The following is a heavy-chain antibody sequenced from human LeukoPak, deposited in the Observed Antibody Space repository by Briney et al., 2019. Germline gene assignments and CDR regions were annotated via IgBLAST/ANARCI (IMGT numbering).Heavy chain of an antibody. J-gene: IGHJ4*02. V-gene: IGHV3-74*01. CDR2: INSDGSST. CDR1: GFTFSCCL. D-gene: IGHD4-11*01. Sequence: GGSLRLSCAASGFTFSCCLMHWVRQAPGKGLVWVSRINSDGSSTSYADSVKGRFTISRDNAKNTLYLQMNSLRAEDTAVYYCARGDTYSNFVDGGQGTLVTVSS. CDR3: ARGDTYSNFVD.